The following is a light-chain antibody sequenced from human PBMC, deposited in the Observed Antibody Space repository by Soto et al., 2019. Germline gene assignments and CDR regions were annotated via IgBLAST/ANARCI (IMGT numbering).Light chain of an antibody. V-gene: IGLV2-14*01. J-gene: IGLJ2*01. CDR1: SSDVGGYNY. CDR2: DVS. CDR3: NSYTSSSTLV. Sequence: QSALTQPASVSGSPGQSISISCTGTSSDVGGYNYVAWYQQHPGTVPKLMIYDVSNRPSGVSNRFSGSKSGNTASLTISGLQAEDEADYYCNSYTSSSTLVFRRGTKLTVL.